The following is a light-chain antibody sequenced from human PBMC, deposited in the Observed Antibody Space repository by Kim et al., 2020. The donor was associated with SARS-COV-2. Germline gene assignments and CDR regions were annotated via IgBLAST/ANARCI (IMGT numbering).Light chain of an antibody. CDR1: QSVSSSY. CDR3: QQYGSSPRT. V-gene: IGKV3-20*01. CDR2: GAS. J-gene: IGKJ4*01. Sequence: SPGERATLSCRASQSVSSSYLAWYQQKPGQAPRLLIYGASSRATGIPGRFSGSGSGTDFTLTISRLEPEDFAVYYCQQYGSSPRTFGGGTKVDIK.